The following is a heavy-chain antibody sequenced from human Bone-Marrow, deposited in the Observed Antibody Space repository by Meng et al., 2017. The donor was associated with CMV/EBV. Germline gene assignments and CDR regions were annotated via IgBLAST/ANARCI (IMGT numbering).Heavy chain of an antibody. CDR3: AKEATPGYYYYGMDV. Sequence: SLRLSCAASGFTFSSYGMHWVRQAPGKGLEWVAFIRYDGSNKYYADSVKGRFTISRDNSKNTLYLQMNSLRAEDTAVYYCAKEATPGYYYYGMDVWGQGTTVTVSS. J-gene: IGHJ6*02. V-gene: IGHV3-30*02. CDR2: IRYDGSNK. D-gene: IGHD7-27*01. CDR1: GFTFSSYG.